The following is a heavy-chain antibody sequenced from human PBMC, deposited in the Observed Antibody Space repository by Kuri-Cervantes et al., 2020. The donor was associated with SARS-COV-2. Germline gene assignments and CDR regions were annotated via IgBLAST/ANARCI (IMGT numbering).Heavy chain of an antibody. CDR3: AKVIRSGSYYTEYFQH. Sequence: GGSLRLSCAASGFTFSDYYMSWIRQAPGKGLEWVSYISSSGSTIYYADSVKGRFTISRDNAKNSLYLQMNSLRAEDTAVYYCAKVIRSGSYYTEYFQHWGQGTLVTVSS. CDR1: GFTFSDYY. CDR2: ISSSGSTI. J-gene: IGHJ1*01. D-gene: IGHD1-26*01. V-gene: IGHV3-11*01.